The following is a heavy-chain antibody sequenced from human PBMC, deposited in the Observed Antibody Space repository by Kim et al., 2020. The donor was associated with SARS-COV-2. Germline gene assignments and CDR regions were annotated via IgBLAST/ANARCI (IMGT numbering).Heavy chain of an antibody. D-gene: IGHD6-13*01. Sequence: GGSLRLSCTASGFTFGDYAMSWFRQAPGKGLEWVGFIRSKAYGGTTEYAASVKGRFTISRDDSKSIAYLQMNSLKTEDTAVYYCTNNEGSSWYPSDFDYWGQGTLVTVSS. J-gene: IGHJ4*02. CDR3: TNNEGSSWYPSDFDY. CDR2: IRSKAYGGTT. CDR1: GFTFGDYA. V-gene: IGHV3-49*03.